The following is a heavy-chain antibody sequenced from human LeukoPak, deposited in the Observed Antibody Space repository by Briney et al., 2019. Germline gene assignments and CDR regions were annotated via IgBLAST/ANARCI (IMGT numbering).Heavy chain of an antibody. V-gene: IGHV3-66*02. CDR2: IYSGGST. Sequence: GGSLRLSCAASGFTVSSNYMSWVRQAPGKGLEWVSVIYSGGSTYYADSVKGRFTISRDNSKNTLYLQMNSLRAEDTAVYYCARDFPGAGYMDVWGKGTTVTVSS. D-gene: IGHD1-14*01. CDR1: GFTVSSNY. CDR3: ARDFPGAGYMDV. J-gene: IGHJ6*03.